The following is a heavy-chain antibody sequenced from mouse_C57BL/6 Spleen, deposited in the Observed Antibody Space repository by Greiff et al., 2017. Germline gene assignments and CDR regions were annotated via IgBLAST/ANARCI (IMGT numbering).Heavy chain of an antibody. J-gene: IGHJ3*01. D-gene: IGHD2-4*01. CDR2: IDPSDSYT. CDR1: GYTFTSYW. CDR3: ARKEEGYDYDFAY. V-gene: IGHV1-59*01. Sequence: VQLQQPGAELVRPGTSVKLSCKASGYTFTSYWMHWVKQRPGQGLEWIGVIDPSDSYTNYNQKFKGKATLTVDTSSSTAYMQLSSLTSEDSAVYYCARKEEGYDYDFAYWGQGTLVTVSA.